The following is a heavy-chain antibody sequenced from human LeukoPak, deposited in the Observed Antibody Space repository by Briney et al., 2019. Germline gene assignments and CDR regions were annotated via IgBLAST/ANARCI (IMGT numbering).Heavy chain of an antibody. D-gene: IGHD6-19*01. CDR2: IYPDDSDT. Sequence: PGESLKISCKGSGYSFTSYWTAWVRQMPGKGLEWMGIIYPDDSDTRYSPSFQGQVTITADKSISTAYLQWSSLKASDNAMYYCARQRRSSGWPNDYWGQGTLVTVSS. V-gene: IGHV5-51*01. CDR3: ARQRRSSGWPNDY. CDR1: GYSFTSYW. J-gene: IGHJ4*02.